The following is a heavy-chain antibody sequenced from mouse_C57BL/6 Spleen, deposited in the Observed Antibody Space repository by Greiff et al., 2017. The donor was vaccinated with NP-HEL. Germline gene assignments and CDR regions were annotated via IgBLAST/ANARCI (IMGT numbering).Heavy chain of an antibody. CDR1: GYTFTSYW. Sequence: QVQLQQPGAELVKPGASVKMSCKASGYTFTSYWITWVKQRPGQGLEWIGDIYPGSGSTNYNEKFKSKATLTVDTSSSTAYMQLSSLTSEDSAVYYCARSGYDLPWFAYWGQGTLVTVSA. CDR2: IYPGSGST. CDR3: ARSGYDLPWFAY. D-gene: IGHD2-3*01. J-gene: IGHJ3*01. V-gene: IGHV1-55*01.